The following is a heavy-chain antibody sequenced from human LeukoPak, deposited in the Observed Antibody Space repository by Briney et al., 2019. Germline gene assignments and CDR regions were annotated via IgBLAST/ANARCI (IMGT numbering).Heavy chain of an antibody. CDR1: EYTFTSYD. CDR2: MNPNSGNI. V-gene: IGHV1-8*01. Sequence: GASVKVSCKASEYTFTSYDVSWVRQASGQGLEWVGWMNPNSGNIGYAQNFQGRVTMTRDTSISTAYMELTSLRSEDTAIYYCARGITSDYWGQGILITVSS. CDR3: ARGITSDY. J-gene: IGHJ4*02.